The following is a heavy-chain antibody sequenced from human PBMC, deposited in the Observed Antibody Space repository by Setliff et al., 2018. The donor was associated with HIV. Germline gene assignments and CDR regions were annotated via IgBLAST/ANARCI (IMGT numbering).Heavy chain of an antibody. Sequence: SETLSLTCTVAGGSISSYYWSWIRQPAGKGLEWIGRIYTSGNTNYNPSLKSLKSRVTMSVDTSKNQFSLKLSSVTAADTAVYYCARDKTAVPRDVDAFDIWGQGTRVT. V-gene: IGHV4-4*07. D-gene: IGHD6-13*01. CDR1: GGSISSYY. CDR3: ARDKTAVPRDVDAFDI. CDR2: IYTSGNT. J-gene: IGHJ3*02.